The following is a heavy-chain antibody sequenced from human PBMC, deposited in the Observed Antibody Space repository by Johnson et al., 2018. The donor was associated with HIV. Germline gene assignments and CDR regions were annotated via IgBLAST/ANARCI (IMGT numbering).Heavy chain of an antibody. D-gene: IGHD3-22*01. V-gene: IGHV3-15*01. CDR1: GFTFSDYY. CDR2: IKSKTDGGTT. CDR3: TVRISMILALTRRDKDI. Sequence: EVQLVESGGGLVKPGGSLRLSCAASGFTFSDYYMSWIRQAPGKGLEWVGRIKSKTDGGTTDYAAPVKGGFTISRDDSKNTLYLQMNSLKTEDSAVYYCTVRISMILALTRRDKDIWGQGTMVTVSS. J-gene: IGHJ3*02.